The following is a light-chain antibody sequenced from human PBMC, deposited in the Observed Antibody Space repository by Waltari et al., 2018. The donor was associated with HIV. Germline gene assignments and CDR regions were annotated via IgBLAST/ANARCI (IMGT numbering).Light chain of an antibody. CDR3: QTWGTGIRV. V-gene: IGLV4-69*01. Sequence: ASLGASVKLTCTLSSGHSSYAIAWHQQQPEKGPRYLMKLNSDGSHSKGDGIPDRFSGSSSGAERYLTISSLQSEDEADYYCQTWGTGIRVFGGGTKLTVL. J-gene: IGLJ2*01. CDR2: LNSDGSH. CDR1: SGHSSYA.